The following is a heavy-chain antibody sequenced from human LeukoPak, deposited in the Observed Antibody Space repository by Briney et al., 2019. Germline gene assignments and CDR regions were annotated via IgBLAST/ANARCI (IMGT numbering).Heavy chain of an antibody. V-gene: IGHV5-51*01. CDR2: IYPGDSDT. Sequence: GESLKISCKGSGYSFTSYWIGWVRPMPGKGLEWMGIIYPGDSDTRYSPSFQGQVTISADKSISTAYLQWSSLRASDTAMYYCARAIVGATNSLDYWGQGTLVTVSS. J-gene: IGHJ4*02. D-gene: IGHD1-26*01. CDR1: GYSFTSYW. CDR3: ARAIVGATNSLDY.